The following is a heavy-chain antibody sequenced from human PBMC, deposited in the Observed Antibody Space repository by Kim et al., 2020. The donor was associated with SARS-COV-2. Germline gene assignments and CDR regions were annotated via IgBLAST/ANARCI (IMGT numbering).Heavy chain of an antibody. CDR1: GFIFRNFV. V-gene: IGHV3-33*05. D-gene: IGHD3-10*01. CDR2: IANDGTTA. J-gene: IGHJ4*02. Sequence: GGSLRLSCVASGFIFRNFVMHWVRQALGKGREWVAFIANDGTTAISADSVRCRFTISRDYSENKLYLRMDSLSAGDTAVYYCARLSSSPFDFWGQGTLVT. CDR3: ARLSSSPFDF.